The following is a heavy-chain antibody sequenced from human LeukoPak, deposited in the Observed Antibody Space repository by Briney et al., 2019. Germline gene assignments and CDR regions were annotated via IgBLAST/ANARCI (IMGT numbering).Heavy chain of an antibody. CDR1: GYTFTNYW. J-gene: IGHJ4*02. D-gene: IGHD3-22*01. V-gene: IGHV5-51*01. Sequence: GESLKISCKGSGYTFTNYWIGWVRQMPGKGPEWMGLIYPSDSDTRYSPSFQGQVTISADTSISTAYLQWSSLKASDTAMYFCARATYYYDSSSYYYYFDYWGQGTLVTVSS. CDR2: IYPSDSDT. CDR3: ARATYYYDSSSYYYYFDY.